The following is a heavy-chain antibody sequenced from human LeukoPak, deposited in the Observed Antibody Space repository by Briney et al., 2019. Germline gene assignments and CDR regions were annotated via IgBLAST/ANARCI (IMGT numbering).Heavy chain of an antibody. D-gene: IGHD5-12*01. CDR1: GYSFTSYW. V-gene: IGHV5-51*01. Sequence: GESLKISCKGSGYSFTSYWIGWVRQMPGKGLEWMGIIYPGDSDTRYSPSFQGQVTISADKSISTAYLQWSSLKASDTAMYYCARLGDRSGYDQYYFDYWGQGTLVTVSS. CDR2: IYPGDSDT. J-gene: IGHJ4*02. CDR3: ARLGDRSGYDQYYFDY.